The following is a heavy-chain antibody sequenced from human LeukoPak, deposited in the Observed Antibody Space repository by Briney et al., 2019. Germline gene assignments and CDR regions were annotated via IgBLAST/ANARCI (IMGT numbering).Heavy chain of an antibody. CDR3: AKDRGYFDRGGHFDY. CDR1: GFTFDDYA. D-gene: IGHD3-9*01. J-gene: IGHJ4*02. CDR2: ISWNSGSI. Sequence: GGPLRLSCAASGFTFDDYAMHWVRQAPGKGLEWVSGISWNSGSIGYADSVKGRFTISRDNAKNSLYLQMNSLRAEDTALYYCAKDRGYFDRGGHFDYWGQGTLVTVSS. V-gene: IGHV3-9*01.